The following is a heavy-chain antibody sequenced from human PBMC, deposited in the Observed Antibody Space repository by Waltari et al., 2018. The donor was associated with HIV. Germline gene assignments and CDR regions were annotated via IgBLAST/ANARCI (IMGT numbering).Heavy chain of an antibody. J-gene: IGHJ3*02. D-gene: IGHD3-22*01. CDR3: ARGLDYYDSSGPRRPSAFDI. Sequence: QVQLVQSGAEVKKPGASVKVSCKASGYTFTSYDINWVRQATGQGLEWMGWMNPNSGNTGYAQKVQGRVTMTRNTSISTAYMELSSLRSEDTAVYYCARGLDYYDSSGPRRPSAFDIWVQGTMVTVSS. CDR2: MNPNSGNT. CDR1: GYTFTSYD. V-gene: IGHV1-8*01.